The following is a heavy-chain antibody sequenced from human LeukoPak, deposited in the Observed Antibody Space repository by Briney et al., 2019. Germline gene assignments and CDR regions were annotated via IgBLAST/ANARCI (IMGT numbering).Heavy chain of an antibody. CDR3: ARTTDWGNYFDY. D-gene: IGHD2-21*01. J-gene: IGHJ4*02. CDR1: GFTFSSYS. CDR2: IKQDGSEK. V-gene: IGHV3-7*01. Sequence: GGSLRLSCAASGFTFSSYSMNWVRQAPGKGLEWVANIKQDGSEKYYVDSVKGRFTISRDNAKNSLYLQMNSLRAEDTAVYYCARTTDWGNYFDYWGQGTLVTVSS.